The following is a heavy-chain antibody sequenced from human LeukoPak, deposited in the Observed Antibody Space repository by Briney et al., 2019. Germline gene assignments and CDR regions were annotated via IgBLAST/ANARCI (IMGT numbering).Heavy chain of an antibody. D-gene: IGHD3-3*01. Sequence: SETLSLTCSVYGGSLNGYYWSWIRQPPGKGPEWIGEISHSGTTNYNPSLTSRVTMSLDTSKNQFSLKLNSATAADTAVYYCARVPLRFLEPFDYWGQGTLVTVSS. CDR2: ISHSGTT. CDR3: ARVPLRFLEPFDY. J-gene: IGHJ4*02. CDR1: GGSLNGYY. V-gene: IGHV4-34*01.